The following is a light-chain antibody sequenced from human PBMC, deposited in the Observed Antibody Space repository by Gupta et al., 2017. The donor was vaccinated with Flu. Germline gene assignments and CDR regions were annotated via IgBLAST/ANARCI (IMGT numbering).Light chain of an antibody. CDR2: KAS. Sequence: DIQMTQSPSTLSASVGGRVTITCRASQSSSSWLAWYQQKPGKAPKLLIYKASRVESGVPSRFSGRGSGTEFTLTISSRQPDDVATYYCQQKNSSSSTFGQGTKVDIK. V-gene: IGKV1-5*03. CDR3: QQKNSSSST. CDR1: QSSSSW. J-gene: IGKJ2*01.